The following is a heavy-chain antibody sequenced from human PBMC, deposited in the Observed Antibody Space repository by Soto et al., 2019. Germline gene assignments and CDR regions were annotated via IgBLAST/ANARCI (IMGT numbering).Heavy chain of an antibody. V-gene: IGHV3-74*01. Sequence: WGCLRLSCAASGVNFSNHWMHWVRQRPAEGLVWVSRITSDGKSKAYAESVKGRFAISRDNAKNTLYLQMNGLTAGEMAVYYCARESGDWPLNWFDPWGQGTVVTGSS. D-gene: IGHD2-21*02. J-gene: IGHJ5*02. CDR2: ITSDGKSK. CDR3: ARESGDWPLNWFDP. CDR1: GVNFSNHW.